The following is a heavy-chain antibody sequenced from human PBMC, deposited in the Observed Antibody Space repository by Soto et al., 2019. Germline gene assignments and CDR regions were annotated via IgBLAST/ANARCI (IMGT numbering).Heavy chain of an antibody. CDR3: ASVPQGIAVAGVDY. CDR2: IWYDGSNK. V-gene: IGHV3-33*01. D-gene: IGHD6-19*01. Sequence: QVQLVESGGGVVQPGRSLRLSCAASGFTFSSYGMHWVRQAPGQGLEWVAVIWYDGSNKYYADSVKGRFTISRDKSKNTLYLQMTSLRAEDTAVYYCASVPQGIAVAGVDYWGQGTMVTVSS. CDR1: GFTFSSYG. J-gene: IGHJ4*01.